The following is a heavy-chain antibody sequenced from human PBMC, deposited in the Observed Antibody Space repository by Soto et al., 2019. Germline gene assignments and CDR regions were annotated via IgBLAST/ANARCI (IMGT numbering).Heavy chain of an antibody. CDR3: AREGGDYYGPYYYYDGMDV. CDR1: GGTFSSYA. CDR2: IIPNFGTA. V-gene: IGHV1-69*01. J-gene: IGHJ6*02. D-gene: IGHD3-10*01. Sequence: QVPLVQSGAEVKKPGSSVKVSCKASGGTFSSYAISWVRQAPGQGLEWMGGIIPNFGTANYAQKFQGRVTITADESTSTAYMELSSLRSEDTAVYYCAREGGDYYGPYYYYDGMDVWGQGTTVTVSS.